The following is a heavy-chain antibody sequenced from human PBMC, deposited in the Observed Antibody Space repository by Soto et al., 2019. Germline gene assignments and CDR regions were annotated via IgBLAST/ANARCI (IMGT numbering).Heavy chain of an antibody. J-gene: IGHJ4*02. CDR1: GGSVTRYY. Sequence: SKPLSLTCAVYGGSVTRYYWAWIRQPAGKGLEWIGRIHASGRAAYKPALKSRVTMSVDTSKNQVYLKLNDVTAADTAVYYCATLYSYGDKDYWGQGALDTV. CDR2: IHASGRA. V-gene: IGHV4-59*10. CDR3: ATLYSYGDKDY. D-gene: IGHD5-18*01.